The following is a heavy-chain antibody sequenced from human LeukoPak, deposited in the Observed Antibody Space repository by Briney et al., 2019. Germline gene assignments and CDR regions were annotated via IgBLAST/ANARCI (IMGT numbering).Heavy chain of an antibody. V-gene: IGHV3-48*01. J-gene: IGHJ3*02. CDR3: ARDDADSSGYYPYDAFDI. CDR2: ISSSSSTI. Sequence: GGSLRLSCAASGFTFSSYSMNWVRQAPGKGLEWVSYISSSSSTIYYADSVKGRFTISRDNAKNSLYLQMNSLRAEDTAVYYCARDDADSSGYYPYDAFDIWGQGTMVTVSS. D-gene: IGHD3-22*01. CDR1: GFTFSSYS.